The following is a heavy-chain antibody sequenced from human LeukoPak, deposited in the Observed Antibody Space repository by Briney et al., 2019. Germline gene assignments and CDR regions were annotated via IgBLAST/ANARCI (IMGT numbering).Heavy chain of an antibody. J-gene: IGHJ4*02. Sequence: SETLSLTCTVSGGSISSYYWSWIRQPPGKGLEWIGYIYYSRSTNYNPSLKSRVTISVDTSKNQFSLKLSSVTAADTAVYYCARHGGSYVFEFSFDYWGQGTLVTVSS. V-gene: IGHV4-59*08. CDR1: GGSISSYY. CDR3: ARHGGSYVFEFSFDY. D-gene: IGHD1-26*01. CDR2: IYYSRST.